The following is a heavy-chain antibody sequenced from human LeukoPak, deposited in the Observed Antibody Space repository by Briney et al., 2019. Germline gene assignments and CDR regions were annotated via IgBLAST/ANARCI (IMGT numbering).Heavy chain of an antibody. V-gene: IGHV4-34*01. D-gene: IGHD4-11*01. CDR3: ARGRGNYFY. J-gene: IGHJ4*02. CDR1: GFTFSNYW. CDR2: INHSGST. Sequence: GSLRLSCAASGFTFSNYWMSWIRQPPGKGLEWIGEINHSGSTNYNLSLKSRVTISVDTSKNQFSLKLSSVTAADTAVYYCARGRGNYFYWGQGTLVTVSS.